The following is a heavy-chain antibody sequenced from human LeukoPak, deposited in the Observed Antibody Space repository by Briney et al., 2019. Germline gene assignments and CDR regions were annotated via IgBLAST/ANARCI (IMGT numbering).Heavy chain of an antibody. Sequence: SQTLSLTCTVSGGSISSGDHYWSWIRQPPGKGLEWIGYIYHSGSAYYNPSLKSRVTLSVDRSKNQFSLKLSSVTAADTAVYYCARGSPFDPWGQGTLVTVSS. CDR1: GGSISSGDHY. J-gene: IGHJ5*02. CDR2: IYHSGSA. V-gene: IGHV4-30-2*01. CDR3: ARGSPFDP.